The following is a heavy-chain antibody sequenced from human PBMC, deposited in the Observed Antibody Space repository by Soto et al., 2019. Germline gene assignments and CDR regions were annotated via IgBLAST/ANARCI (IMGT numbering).Heavy chain of an antibody. CDR3: AKDKVPYYDFCSGQRWFEP. CDR2: ISNDGNKE. D-gene: IGHD3-3*01. Sequence: GSLRVSCAPSGFSLSIHGMHWVRQTPGKGLEWVAVISNDGNKEYYVESVEGRFSISRDNSKSIVYLQMNNVRIEDTAKYYCAKDKVPYYDFCSGQRWFEPWGQGTQVTVSS. J-gene: IGHJ5*02. V-gene: IGHV3-30*18. CDR1: GFSLSIHG.